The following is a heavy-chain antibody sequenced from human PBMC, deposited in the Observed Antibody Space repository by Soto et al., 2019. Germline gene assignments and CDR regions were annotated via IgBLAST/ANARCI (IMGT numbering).Heavy chain of an antibody. CDR1: GYTFTGYY. CDR3: ATRNDEYVWVSYRYKLVPPAFDI. J-gene: IGHJ3*02. Sequence: ASVKVSCKASGYTFTGYYMHWVRQAPGQGLEWMGWINPNSGGTNYAQKFQGRVTMTRDTSISTAYMELSRLRSDDTAVYYCATRNDEYVWVSYRYKLVPPAFDIWCQGPMVTVS. CDR2: INPNSGGT. V-gene: IGHV1-2*02. D-gene: IGHD3-16*02.